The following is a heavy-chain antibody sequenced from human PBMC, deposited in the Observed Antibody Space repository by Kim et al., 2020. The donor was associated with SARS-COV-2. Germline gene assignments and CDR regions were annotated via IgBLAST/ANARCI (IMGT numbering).Heavy chain of an antibody. J-gene: IGHJ4*02. Sequence: GSVTGRFTISRDNAKNSLYLQMNSLRDEDTAVYYCAGGIMITFGGVPFDYWGQGTLVTVSS. V-gene: IGHV3-48*02. CDR3: AGGIMITFGGVPFDY. D-gene: IGHD3-16*01.